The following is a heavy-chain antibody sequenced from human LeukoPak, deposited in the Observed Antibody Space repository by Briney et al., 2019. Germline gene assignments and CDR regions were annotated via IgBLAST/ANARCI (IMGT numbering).Heavy chain of an antibody. CDR2: INPSSGAT. Sequence: GASVKVSCTASGYTFTRHYMNWVRQAPGQGLEWMGKINPSSGATGYAQKFQGRVTMTRDTSTSTVYMELTSLRSEDTAVYYCARDRLYCTNGVCSSDIWGQGTLVTVSS. J-gene: IGHJ3*02. CDR3: ARDRLYCTNGVCSSDI. D-gene: IGHD2-8*01. V-gene: IGHV1-46*01. CDR1: GYTFTRHY.